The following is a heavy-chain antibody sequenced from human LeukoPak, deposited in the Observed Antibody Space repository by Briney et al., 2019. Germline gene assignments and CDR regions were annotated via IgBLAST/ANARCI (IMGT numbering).Heavy chain of an antibody. V-gene: IGHV1-46*01. CDR3: ARDLAPGYDFWSGPLYNWFDP. CDR1: GYTFTSYY. J-gene: IGHJ5*02. CDR2: INPSGGST. D-gene: IGHD3-3*01. Sequence: ASVKVSCKASGYTFTSYYTHWVRQAPGQGLEWMGIINPSGGSTSYAEKFQGRVTMTRDTSTSTVYMELSSLRSEDTAAYYCARDLAPGYDFWSGPLYNWFDPWGQGTLVTVSS.